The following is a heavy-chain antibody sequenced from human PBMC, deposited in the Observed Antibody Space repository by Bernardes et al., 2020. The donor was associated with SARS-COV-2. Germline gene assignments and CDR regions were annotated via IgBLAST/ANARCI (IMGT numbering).Heavy chain of an antibody. J-gene: IGHJ5*02. D-gene: IGHD2-15*01. Sequence: SETLSLTCSVSGVSITGHYWSWIRQPPGRGLECIGYIAYNGDINYNPSLRGRVTMSLDTSKNQFSLKVTSLTAADTAVYYCTRQTRTPDPWGQGTLVTVSS. CDR1: GVSITGHY. V-gene: IGHV4-59*11. CDR3: TRQTRTPDP. CDR2: IAYNGDI.